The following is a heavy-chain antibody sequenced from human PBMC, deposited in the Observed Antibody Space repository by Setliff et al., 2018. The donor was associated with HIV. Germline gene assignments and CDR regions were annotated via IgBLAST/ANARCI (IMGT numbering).Heavy chain of an antibody. V-gene: IGHV1-2*02. CDR1: GYTFTGYY. J-gene: IGHJ3*02. D-gene: IGHD2-8*01. CDR2: INPNSGGT. CDR3: ATKVYCTNGVCLDAFDI. Sequence: ASVKVSCKASGYTFTGYYMHWVRQAPGQGLEWMGWINPNSGGTNYAQKFQGRVTMTRDTSISTAYMELSRLRSDDTAVYYCATKVYCTNGVCLDAFDIWGQGTMVTVS.